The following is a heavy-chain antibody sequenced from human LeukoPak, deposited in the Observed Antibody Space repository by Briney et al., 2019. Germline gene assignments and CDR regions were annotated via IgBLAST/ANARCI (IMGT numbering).Heavy chain of an antibody. Sequence: GALRLSCAASGFSFTMYGIHWVRQAPGKGLEWVAVISTDGNNEYYANSVKGRFTISRDNPKNTVYLQMTSLRTEDTAVYYCAKDQIGWAPGYVSGPLDQWGQGTLVTVSS. CDR1: GFSFTMYG. J-gene: IGHJ4*02. CDR3: AKDQIGWAPGYVSGPLDQ. CDR2: ISTDGNNE. D-gene: IGHD6-19*01. V-gene: IGHV3-30*18.